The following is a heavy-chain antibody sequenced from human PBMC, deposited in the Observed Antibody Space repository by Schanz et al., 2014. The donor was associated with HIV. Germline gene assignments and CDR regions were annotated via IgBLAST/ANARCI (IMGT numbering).Heavy chain of an antibody. Sequence: QVQLVESGGGVVQPGRSLRLSCAASGFTFSDYGIHWVRQAPGKGLQWVAAISHDGSLKYYVDSMKGRFTISRDNSKSTLYLQMDSLRAEDTAVYYCARVKGAVDYWGQGTLVTVSS. CDR1: GFTFSDYG. J-gene: IGHJ4*02. CDR2: ISHDGSLK. V-gene: IGHV3-30*03. CDR3: ARVKGAVDY.